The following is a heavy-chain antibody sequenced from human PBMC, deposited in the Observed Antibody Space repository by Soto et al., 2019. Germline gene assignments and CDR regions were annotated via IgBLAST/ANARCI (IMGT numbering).Heavy chain of an antibody. CDR1: GYSFTSYW. CDR3: ARWYSSSSHYYYYGMDV. CDR2: IDPSDSYT. Sequence: RGASLKISCKGSGYSFTSYWISWVPQMPGKGMEWMGRIDPSDSYTNYSPSFQGHVTISADKSISTAYLQWSSLNASDTAMYYCARWYSSSSHYYYYGMDVWGQGTTVTVS. D-gene: IGHD6-6*01. J-gene: IGHJ6*02. V-gene: IGHV5-10-1*01.